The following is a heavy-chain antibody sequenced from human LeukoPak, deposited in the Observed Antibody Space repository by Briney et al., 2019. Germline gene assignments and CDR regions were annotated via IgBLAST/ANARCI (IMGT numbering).Heavy chain of an antibody. J-gene: IGHJ6*03. Sequence: PGGSLRLSCSASGFTFSSYEMNWVRQAPGKGLEWISYIIGSGDIIYYADSVKGRFTISRDNAKNSLYLQMNSLRAEDTAIYYCAKNGDRGAYCTGGTCYPYFYYYMDVWGKGTTVTI. V-gene: IGHV3-48*03. CDR2: IIGSGDII. CDR1: GFTFSSYE. D-gene: IGHD2-15*01. CDR3: AKNGDRGAYCTGGTCYPYFYYYMDV.